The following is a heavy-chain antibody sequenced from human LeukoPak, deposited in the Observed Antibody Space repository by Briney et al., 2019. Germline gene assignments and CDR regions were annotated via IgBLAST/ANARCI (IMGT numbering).Heavy chain of an antibody. CDR1: GFTLSSYS. D-gene: IGHD3-10*01. CDR2: MKKDGSET. J-gene: IGHJ4*02. V-gene: IGHV3-7*01. CDR3: GRHRSGSGTYCTYY. Sequence: GGSLRLSCLVSGFTLSSYSMIWVRQAPGKGLQWVANMKKDGSETNYVDSVKGRFTISRDNAKNSLYLQMNSLRAEDTAVYYCGRHRSGSGTYCTYYWGQGTLVSVSS.